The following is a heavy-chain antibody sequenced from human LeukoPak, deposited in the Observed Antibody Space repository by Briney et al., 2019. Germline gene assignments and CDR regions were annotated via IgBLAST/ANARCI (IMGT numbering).Heavy chain of an antibody. CDR3: AKALGYCSSTSCQQIDY. Sequence: GGSLRLSCAAPGFTFSSYAMSWVRQAPGKGLEWVSAISGSGGSTYYADSVKGRFTISRDNSKNTLYLQMNSLRAEDTAVYYCAKALGYCSSTSCQQIDYWGQGTLVTVSS. D-gene: IGHD2-2*01. CDR2: ISGSGGST. V-gene: IGHV3-23*01. J-gene: IGHJ4*02. CDR1: GFTFSSYA.